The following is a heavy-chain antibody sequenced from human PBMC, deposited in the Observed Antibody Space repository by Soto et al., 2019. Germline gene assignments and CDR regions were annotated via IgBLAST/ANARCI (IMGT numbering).Heavy chain of an antibody. J-gene: IGHJ4*02. CDR3: ATSNSYRADF. CDR2: VDPEEGET. V-gene: IGHV1-69-2*01. Sequence: VQLIQSGAEVKKPGTTVKISCKVSGYTFTDHFIYWVRQAPGKGLEWMGLVDPEEGETRYVEKFQGRVIISADTSTETAYMDLSSLISDDTAVYFCATSNSYRADFWGQGTLVTVSS. D-gene: IGHD5-18*01. CDR1: GYTFTDHF.